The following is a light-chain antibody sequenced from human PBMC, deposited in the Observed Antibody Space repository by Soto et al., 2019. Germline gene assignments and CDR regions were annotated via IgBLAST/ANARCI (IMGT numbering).Light chain of an antibody. J-gene: IGLJ2*01. CDR1: NSNIGTNT. Sequence: QAVVTQPPSASGTPGQRVTISCSGSNSNIGTNTVHWYRQLPGTAPKLLIYTNNQRPSGVPDRFSGSKSGTSASLAISGLQSEDEADDYCAAWDDSLNGVLLGGGTKVTVL. CDR2: TNN. CDR3: AAWDDSLNGVL. V-gene: IGLV1-44*01.